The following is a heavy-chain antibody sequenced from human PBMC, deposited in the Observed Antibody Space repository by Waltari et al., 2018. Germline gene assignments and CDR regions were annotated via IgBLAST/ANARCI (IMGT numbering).Heavy chain of an antibody. CDR3: ARVNGGAAAVYKWFDP. J-gene: IGHJ5*02. Sequence: EVQLVESGGGLVQPGGSLRLSCAVSGFTVSSNYMTWVRQAPGKGLEWVSVIYRGGGIYYADCVKGRFTISRDNSKNALHLQMNSLRGEDTAVYYCARVNGGAAAVYKWFDPWGQGTLVTVSS. D-gene: IGHD6-13*01. CDR1: GFTVSSNY. V-gene: IGHV3-66*01. CDR2: IYRGGGI.